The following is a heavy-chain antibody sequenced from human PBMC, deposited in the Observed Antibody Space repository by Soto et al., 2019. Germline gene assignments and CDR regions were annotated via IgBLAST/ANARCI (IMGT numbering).Heavy chain of an antibody. V-gene: IGHV3-48*03. CDR3: ARVGKSYGMDV. CDR1: GFTFSSYE. J-gene: IGHJ6*02. CDR2: ISSSGSTI. D-gene: IGHD1-26*01. Sequence: GGSLRLSCAASGFTFSSYEMNWVRQAPGKGLEWVSYISSSGSTIYYADSVKGRFTISRDNAKNSLYLQMNSLRAEDTAVYYCARVGKSYGMDVWGQGTTVTVSS.